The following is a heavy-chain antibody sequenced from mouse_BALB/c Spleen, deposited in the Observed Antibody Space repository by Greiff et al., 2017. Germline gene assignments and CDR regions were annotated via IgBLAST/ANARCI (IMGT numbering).Heavy chain of an antibody. CDR2: INPSTGYT. D-gene: IGHD2-4*01. CDR3: ARWDDYDWFAY. J-gene: IGHJ3*01. V-gene: IGHV1-7*01. Sequence: QVQLQQSGAELAKPGASVKMSCKASGYTFTSYWMHWVKQRPGQGLEWIGYINPSTGYTEYNQKFKDKATLTADKSSSTAYMQLSSLTSEDSAVYYCARWDDYDWFAYWGQGTLVTVSA. CDR1: GYTFTSYW.